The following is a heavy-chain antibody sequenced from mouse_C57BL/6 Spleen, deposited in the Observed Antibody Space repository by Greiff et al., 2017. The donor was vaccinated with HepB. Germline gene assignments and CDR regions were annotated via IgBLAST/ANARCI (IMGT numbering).Heavy chain of an antibody. Sequence: EVQLVESGGGLVQPGGSLSLSCAASGFTFTDYYMSWVRQPPGKALEWLGFIRHKANGYTTEYSASVKGRFTISRDNSQSILYLQMNALRAEDSATYDCARCDYGSSYAMDYWGQGTSVTVSS. CDR3: ARCDYGSSYAMDY. J-gene: IGHJ4*01. D-gene: IGHD1-1*01. CDR2: IRHKANGYTT. CDR1: GFTFTDYY. V-gene: IGHV7-3*01.